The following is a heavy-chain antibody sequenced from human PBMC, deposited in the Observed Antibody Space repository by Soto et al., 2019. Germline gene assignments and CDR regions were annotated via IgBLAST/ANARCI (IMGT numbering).Heavy chain of an antibody. CDR3: ARTRSFTLGFYYDGMDV. CDR2: IYPGDSDT. V-gene: IGHV5-51*01. CDR1: GYSFASYW. J-gene: IGHJ6*02. D-gene: IGHD6-6*01. Sequence: PGESLKSSCQGSGYSFASYWIGWVRQMPGKDLEWMGIIYPGDSDTRYSPSFQGQVTISADKSLRTAYLQWTSLKASDTALYYCARTRSFTLGFYYDGMDVWGQATTVTVSS.